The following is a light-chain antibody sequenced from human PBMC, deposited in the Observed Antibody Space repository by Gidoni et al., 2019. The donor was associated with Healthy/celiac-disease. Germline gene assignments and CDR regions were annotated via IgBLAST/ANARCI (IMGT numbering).Light chain of an antibody. J-gene: IGKJ1*01. Sequence: DIVMTQSPLSLPVTPGEPASISCRSSQSLLHSNGYNYLDWYMQKPGQSPQLLIYLGSNRASGVPDRFSGIGSGTDFTLTISRVEAEDVWVYYCMQALPTPRTFGQGTKVEIK. V-gene: IGKV2-28*01. CDR2: LGS. CDR3: MQALPTPRT. CDR1: QSLLHSNGYNY.